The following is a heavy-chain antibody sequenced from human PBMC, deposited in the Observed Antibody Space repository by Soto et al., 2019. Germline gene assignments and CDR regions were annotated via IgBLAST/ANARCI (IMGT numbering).Heavy chain of an antibody. CDR1: GDTFSNYV. Sequence: QVQLVQSGPEVKKPGSSVKVSCKASGDTFSNYVITWVRQAPGQGLEWMGGITPSFSRTDYAQKFQGRVTLTADEYTSTVYMELSSLRSDDTAVYYCASRGNYYASSDYYFYCGQGTLVIVSS. CDR2: ITPSFSRT. CDR3: ASRGNYYASSDYYFY. D-gene: IGHD3-10*01. V-gene: IGHV1-69*01. J-gene: IGHJ4*01.